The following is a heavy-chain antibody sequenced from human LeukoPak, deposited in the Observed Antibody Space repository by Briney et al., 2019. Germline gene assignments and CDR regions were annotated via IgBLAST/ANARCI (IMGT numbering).Heavy chain of an antibody. D-gene: IGHD6-19*01. CDR1: GYTFTGYY. CDR3: ARESLQWLAPPNFDY. V-gene: IGHV1-2*02. Sequence: ASVKVSCKASGYTFTGYYMHWVRQASGQGLEWMGWINPNSGGTNYAQKFQGRVTMTRDTSISTAYRELSRLRSDDTAVYYCARESLQWLAPPNFDYWGQGTLVTVSS. CDR2: INPNSGGT. J-gene: IGHJ4*02.